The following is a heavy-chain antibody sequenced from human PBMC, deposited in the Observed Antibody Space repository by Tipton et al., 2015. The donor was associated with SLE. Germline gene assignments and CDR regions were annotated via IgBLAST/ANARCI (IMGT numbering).Heavy chain of an antibody. D-gene: IGHD2-8*01. CDR1: GGTFSRYS. V-gene: IGHV1-69*01. CDR3: ARLGLCSNGVCYQRWFDP. CDR2: IIPMFGRT. J-gene: IGHJ5*02. Sequence: QVQLVQSGAEVKKPGSSVKVSCKASGGTFSRYSISWVRQAPGQGLEWMGGIIPMFGRTDCAQSFQGRLTITTDESTSTVYMELSSLTSEDTAVYFCARLGLCSNGVCYQRWFDPWGQGTLVTVSS.